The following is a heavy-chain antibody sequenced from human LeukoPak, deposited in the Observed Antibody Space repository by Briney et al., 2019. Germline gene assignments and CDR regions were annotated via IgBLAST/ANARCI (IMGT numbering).Heavy chain of an antibody. Sequence: PGGSLRLSCAASGFTFSSYSMNWVRQAPGKGLEWVSSTSSSSSYIYCADSVKGRFTISRDNTKNSLYLQMNSLRAEDTAVYYCARAFEYYDILTGYSATPFDYWGQGTLVTVSS. V-gene: IGHV3-21*01. D-gene: IGHD3-9*01. CDR2: TSSSSSYI. CDR3: ARAFEYYDILTGYSATPFDY. J-gene: IGHJ4*02. CDR1: GFTFSSYS.